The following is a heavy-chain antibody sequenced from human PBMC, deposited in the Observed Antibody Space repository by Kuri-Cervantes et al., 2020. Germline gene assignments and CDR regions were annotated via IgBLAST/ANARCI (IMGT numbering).Heavy chain of an antibody. CDR2: IKQDGSEK. J-gene: IGHJ6*03. D-gene: IGHD1-1*01. CDR3: ARVTTFYFYYYYMDV. V-gene: IGHV3-7*05. Sequence: GGSLRLSCAASGFTFSSYWMTWVRQAPGKGLEWVANIKQDGSEKYYVDSVKGRFTISRDNAKNSLYLQMNRLRPEDTAVYFCARVTTFYFYYYYMDVWGKGTTVTVSS. CDR1: GFTFSSYW.